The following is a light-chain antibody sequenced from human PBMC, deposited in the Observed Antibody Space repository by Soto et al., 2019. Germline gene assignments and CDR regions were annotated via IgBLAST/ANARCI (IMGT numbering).Light chain of an antibody. CDR3: QQYHNSPRT. CDR1: QNVGGCS. Sequence: ETLLTQSPGTLSLSPGERATLSCRASQNVGGCSLAWYQQRPGQAPRLLIYDTSNRATGIPDRFSGSGSGTDFTLTISRLEPEDFAVYYCQQYHNSPRTFGQGTKVEIK. V-gene: IGKV3-20*01. CDR2: DTS. J-gene: IGKJ1*01.